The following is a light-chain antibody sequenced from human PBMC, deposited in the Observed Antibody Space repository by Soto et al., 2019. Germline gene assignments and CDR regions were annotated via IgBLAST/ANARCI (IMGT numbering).Light chain of an antibody. V-gene: IGLV1-47*01. J-gene: IGLJ3*02. CDR3: AAWDDSLGGPV. CDR1: TSNIGSSF. CDR2: KNN. Sequence: QSVLTQPPSASGTPGQRVTISCSGSTSNIGSSFVYWYQQLPGTAPKLLIYKNNQRPSGVPDRISGSKSGTSASLAISGLRAEDEAAYYCAAWDDSLGGPVFGGGTKVTVL.